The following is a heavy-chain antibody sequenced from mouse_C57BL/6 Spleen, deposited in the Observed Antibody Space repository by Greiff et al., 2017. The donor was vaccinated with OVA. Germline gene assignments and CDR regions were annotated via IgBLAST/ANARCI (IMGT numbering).Heavy chain of an antibody. V-gene: IGHV1-26*01. J-gene: IGHJ4*01. CDR3: ARWFYDHAMDY. CDR1: GYTFTDYY. CDR2: INPNNGGT. D-gene: IGHD2-3*01. Sequence: VQLQQSGPELVKPGASVKISCKASGYTFTDYYMNWVKQSHGKSLEWIGDINPNNGGTSYNQKFKGKATLTVDKSSSTAYMELRSLTSEDSAVYYCARWFYDHAMDYWGQGTSVTVSS.